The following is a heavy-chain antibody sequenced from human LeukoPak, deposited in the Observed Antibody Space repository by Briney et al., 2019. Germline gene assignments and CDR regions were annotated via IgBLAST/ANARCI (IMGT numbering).Heavy chain of an antibody. CDR2: IYYNGNT. D-gene: IGHD3-10*01. CDR3: ARHYGP. J-gene: IGHJ5*02. Sequence: PGKGLEWIGSIYYNGNTNYNPSLQSRVTISVDTSKNQFSLNLNSMTAADTAVYYCARHYGPWGQGTLVTVSS. V-gene: IGHV4-39*01.